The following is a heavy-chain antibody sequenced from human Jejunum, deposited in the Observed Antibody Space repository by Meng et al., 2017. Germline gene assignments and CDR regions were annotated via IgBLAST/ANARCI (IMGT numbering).Heavy chain of an antibody. D-gene: IGHD1-1*01. Sequence: GGSLRLSCATSGFPFSSYAMTWVRQAPGKGLEWVAGISGSGGTTKYADSVTGRFTISRDNSKNTLYLQMNNLRGEDTAVYYCTTAGRSTNENYWGQGTLVTVSS. CDR1: GFPFSSYA. CDR3: TTAGRSTNENY. J-gene: IGHJ4*02. CDR2: ISGSGGTT. V-gene: IGHV3-23*01.